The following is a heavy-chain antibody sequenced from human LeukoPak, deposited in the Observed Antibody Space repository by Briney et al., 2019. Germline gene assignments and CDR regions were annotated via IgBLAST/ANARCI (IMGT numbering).Heavy chain of an antibody. CDR3: AKDTGYSYDSLYFDY. Sequence: GGSLRLSCAASGYTLSSYAMSWVRQAPGEGLEWVSAISGSGATTYFADSVKGRFTISRDNSKDTLYLQMNSLRAEDTAVYYCAKDTGYSYDSLYFDYWGQGTLVTVSS. CDR2: ISGSGATT. D-gene: IGHD5-18*01. CDR1: GYTLSSYA. V-gene: IGHV3-23*01. J-gene: IGHJ4*02.